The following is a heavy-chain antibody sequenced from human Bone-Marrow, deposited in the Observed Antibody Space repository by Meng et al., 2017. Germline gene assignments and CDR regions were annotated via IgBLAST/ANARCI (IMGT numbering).Heavy chain of an antibody. Sequence: ETLSLTCAASGFTFSNAWMSWVRQAPGKGLEWVGRIKSKTDGGTTDYAAPVKGRFTISRDDSKNTLYLQMNSLKTEDTAVYYCTTIRGIAAQYYFDYWGQGTLVTVSS. CDR2: IKSKTDGGTT. J-gene: IGHJ4*02. CDR3: TTIRGIAAQYYFDY. D-gene: IGHD6-6*01. CDR1: GFTFSNAW. V-gene: IGHV3-15*01.